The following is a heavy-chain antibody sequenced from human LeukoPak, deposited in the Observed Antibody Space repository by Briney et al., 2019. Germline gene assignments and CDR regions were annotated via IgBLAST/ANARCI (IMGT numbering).Heavy chain of an antibody. CDR1: GGSISSSSYY. D-gene: IGHD6-6*01. J-gene: IGHJ4*02. CDR3: ARMVAARTFDY. Sequence: PSETLSLTCTISGGSISSSSYYWGWIRQPPGKGLEWIGSIYYSGSTYYNPSLKSRVTISVDTSKNQFSLKLSSVTAADTAVYYCARMVAARTFDYWGQGTLVTVSS. V-gene: IGHV4-39*07. CDR2: IYYSGST.